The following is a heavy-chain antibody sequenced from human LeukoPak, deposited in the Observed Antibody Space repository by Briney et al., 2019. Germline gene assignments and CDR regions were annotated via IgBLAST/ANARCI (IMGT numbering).Heavy chain of an antibody. Sequence: ASVKVSCKASGYTFTGYYMHWVRQPPGQGHELMGWINPNSGGTNYAQKFQGRVTMTRDTSISTAYMELSRLRSDDTAVYYCARDLYDSSGTDAFDIWGQGTMVTVSS. J-gene: IGHJ3*02. V-gene: IGHV1-2*02. D-gene: IGHD3-22*01. CDR1: GYTFTGYY. CDR2: INPNSGGT. CDR3: ARDLYDSSGTDAFDI.